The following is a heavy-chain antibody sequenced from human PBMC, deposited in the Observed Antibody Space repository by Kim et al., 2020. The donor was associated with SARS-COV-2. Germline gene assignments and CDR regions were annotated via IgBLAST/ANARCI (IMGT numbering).Heavy chain of an antibody. V-gene: IGHV3-66*01. Sequence: YADSVKGRFTISRDNSKNTLYLQMNSLRAEDTAVYYCARGGPRGGDAFDIWGQGTMVTVSS. J-gene: IGHJ3*02. CDR3: ARGGPRGGDAFDI. D-gene: IGHD3-10*01.